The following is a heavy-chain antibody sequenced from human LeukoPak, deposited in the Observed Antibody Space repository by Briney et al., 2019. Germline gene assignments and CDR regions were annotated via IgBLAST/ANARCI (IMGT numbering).Heavy chain of an antibody. J-gene: IGHJ4*02. CDR3: ARDLSGRFTFDY. CDR1: GFTFSSYA. V-gene: IGHV3-23*01. CDR2: ISGRGDRT. Sequence: GGSLRLSCAASGFTFSSYAMSWVRQAPGKGLEWVSAISGRGDRTYYADSVKGRFTISRDNSKNTLYLQMNSLRAEDTAVYYCARDLSGRFTFDYWGQGTLVTVSS. D-gene: IGHD6-19*01.